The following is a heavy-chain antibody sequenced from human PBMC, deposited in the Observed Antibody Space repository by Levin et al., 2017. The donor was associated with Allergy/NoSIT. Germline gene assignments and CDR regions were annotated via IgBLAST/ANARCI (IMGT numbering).Heavy chain of an antibody. J-gene: IGHJ4*02. D-gene: IGHD3-22*01. CDR2: ISYDGSNK. V-gene: IGHV3-30*18. CDR3: AKDRGSGYTIIDY. CDR1: GFTFSSYG. Sequence: GESLKISCAASGFTFSSYGMHWVRQAPGKGLEWVAVISYDGSNKYYADSVKGRFTISRDNSKNTLYLQMNSLRAEDTAVYYCAKDRGSGYTIIDYWGQGTLVTVSS.